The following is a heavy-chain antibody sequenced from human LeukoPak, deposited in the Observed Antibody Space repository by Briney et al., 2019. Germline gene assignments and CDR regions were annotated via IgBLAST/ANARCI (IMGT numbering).Heavy chain of an antibody. V-gene: IGHV4-59*01. Sequence: SETLSLTCTVSGGTIISYYWSWIRQPPGKGLEWIGYIYYSGSTNYNPSLKSRVTISVDTSKNQFSLKLTSVTAADTAVYYCARDLGDLDYWGQGTLVTVSS. CDR3: ARDLGDLDY. J-gene: IGHJ4*02. CDR2: IYYSGST. CDR1: GGTIISYY. D-gene: IGHD7-27*01.